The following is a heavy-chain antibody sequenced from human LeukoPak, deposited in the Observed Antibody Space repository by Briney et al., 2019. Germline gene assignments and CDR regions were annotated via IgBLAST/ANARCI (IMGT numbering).Heavy chain of an antibody. V-gene: IGHV1-2*06. Sequence: ASVKVSCKTSGYVFSEYYIHWVRQAPGQGLEWLGRISSGTNYAQKFQGRVTVTRDTSISTVYLDLSRLRSDDTAVYYCARDRDGYNSFDWWGQGTLVTVSS. CDR1: GYVFSEYY. CDR2: ISSGT. CDR3: ARDRDGYNSFDW. J-gene: IGHJ4*02. D-gene: IGHD5-24*01.